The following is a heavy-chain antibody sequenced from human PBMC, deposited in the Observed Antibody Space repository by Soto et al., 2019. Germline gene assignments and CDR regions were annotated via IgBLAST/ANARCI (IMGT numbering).Heavy chain of an antibody. V-gene: IGHV3-30*18. D-gene: IGHD3-10*01. CDR2: ISYDGSNK. CDR3: AKDEGVYYYGSGSYYNPYPLDY. CDR1: GFTFSSYG. Sequence: GRSLRLSCAASGFTFSSYGMHWVRQAPGKGLEWVAVISYDGSNKYYADSVKGRFTISRDNSKNTLYLQMNSLRAEDTAVYYCAKDEGVYYYGSGSYYNPYPLDYCGQGSLVTVSS. J-gene: IGHJ4*02.